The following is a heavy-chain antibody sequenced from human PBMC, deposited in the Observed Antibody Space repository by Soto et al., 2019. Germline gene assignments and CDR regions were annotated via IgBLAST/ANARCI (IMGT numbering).Heavy chain of an antibody. Sequence: PGGSLRLSCAASGFTFSSYSMNWVRQAPGKGLEWVSSISSSSSYIYYADSVKGRFTISRDNAKNSLYLQMNSLRAEDTAVYYCARHHHYDFWSGPDYFDYWGQGTLVTVSS. D-gene: IGHD3-3*01. CDR2: ISSSSSYI. CDR1: GFTFSSYS. CDR3: ARHHHYDFWSGPDYFDY. J-gene: IGHJ4*02. V-gene: IGHV3-21*01.